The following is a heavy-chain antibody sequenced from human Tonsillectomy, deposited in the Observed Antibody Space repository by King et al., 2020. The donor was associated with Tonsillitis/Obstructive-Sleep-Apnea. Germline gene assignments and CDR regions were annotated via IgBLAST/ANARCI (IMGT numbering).Heavy chain of an antibody. D-gene: IGHD6-13*01. CDR3: AREALAAAGTILCY. J-gene: IGHJ4*02. CDR1: GYTFTSYY. Sequence: VQLVESGAEVKKPGASVKVSCKASGYTFTSYYMHWVRQAPGQGLEWMGIINPSDSGTKYAQKFQGRVTLTRDTSTSTVHMELSSLRSEDTAVYYCAREALAAAGTILCYWGQGTLVTVSS. V-gene: IGHV1-46*01. CDR2: INPSDSGT.